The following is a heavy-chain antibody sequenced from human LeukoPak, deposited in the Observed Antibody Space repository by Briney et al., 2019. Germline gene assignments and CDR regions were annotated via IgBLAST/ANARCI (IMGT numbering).Heavy chain of an antibody. CDR1: GGSFSGYY. D-gene: IGHD2-21*01. CDR3: ARRPSQAVRVLWGKSSWFDP. CDR2: INHSGST. Sequence: QPSETLSLTCAVYGGSFSGYYWSWIRQPPGKGLEWIGEINHSGSTNYNPSLKSRVTISVDTSKNQFSLKLSSVTAADTAVYYCARRPSQAVRVLWGKSSWFDPWGQGTLITVS. J-gene: IGHJ5*02. V-gene: IGHV4-34*01.